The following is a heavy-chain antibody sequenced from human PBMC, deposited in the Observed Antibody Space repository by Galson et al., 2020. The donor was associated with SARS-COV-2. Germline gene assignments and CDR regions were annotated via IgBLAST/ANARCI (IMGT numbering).Heavy chain of an antibody. Sequence: GGSLRLSCAASGFTFSNYWMHWVRQAPGKGLVWVSRINRDGSSPTYADSVKGRFTISRDNAKNTLYLQMNRLRAEDTAVYYCAPRYCTSTSCEAGFDYWGQGTQVTVS. CDR1: GFTFSNYW. CDR3: APRYCTSTSCEAGFDY. CDR2: INRDGSSP. D-gene: IGHD2-2*01. V-gene: IGHV3-74*01. J-gene: IGHJ4*02.